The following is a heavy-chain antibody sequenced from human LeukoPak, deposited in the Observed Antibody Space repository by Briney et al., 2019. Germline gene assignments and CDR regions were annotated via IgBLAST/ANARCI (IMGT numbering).Heavy chain of an antibody. D-gene: IGHD3-10*01. J-gene: IGHJ3*02. V-gene: IGHV4-38-2*02. CDR2: IYHSGST. CDR1: GYSISSGYY. Sequence: PSETLSLTCTVSGYSISSGYYWGWIRQPPGKGLEWIGSIYHSGSTYYNPSLKSRVTISVDTSKNQFSLKLSSVTAADTAMYYCARDVVSRDYYVSGGYGFDIWGHGTMVTVSS. CDR3: ARDVVSRDYYVSGGYGFDI.